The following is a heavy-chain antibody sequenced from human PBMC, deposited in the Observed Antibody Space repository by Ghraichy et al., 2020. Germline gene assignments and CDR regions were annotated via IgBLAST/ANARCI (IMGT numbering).Heavy chain of an antibody. CDR3: TIEYSSSPAD. D-gene: IGHD6-6*01. CDR1: GGSISSGSHH. Sequence: SETLSLTCTVSGGSISSGSHHWGWMRQPPGKGLEWMGSIYYSGTTYYNPSLRSRVTISVDTSRNEFSMRLSSLTAADTAVYYCTIEYSSSPADWGQGTLVTVSS. V-gene: IGHV4-39*02. CDR2: IYYSGTT. J-gene: IGHJ4*02.